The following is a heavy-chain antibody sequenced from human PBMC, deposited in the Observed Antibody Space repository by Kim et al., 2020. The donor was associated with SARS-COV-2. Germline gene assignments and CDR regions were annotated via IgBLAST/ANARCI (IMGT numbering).Heavy chain of an antibody. V-gene: IGHV4-31*03. D-gene: IGHD3-10*01. Sequence: SETLSLTCTVSGGSISSGGYYWSWIRQHPGKGLEWIGYIYYSGSTYYNPSLKSRVTISVDTSKNQFSLKLSSVTAADTAVYYCAREVVRGVRPSNWFDPWGQGTLVTVSS. CDR2: IYYSGST. CDR1: GGSISSGGYY. J-gene: IGHJ5*02. CDR3: AREVVRGVRPSNWFDP.